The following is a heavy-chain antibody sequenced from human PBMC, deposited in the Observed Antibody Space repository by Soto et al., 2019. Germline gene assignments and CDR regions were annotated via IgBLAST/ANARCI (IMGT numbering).Heavy chain of an antibody. D-gene: IGHD6-6*01. J-gene: IGHJ6*02. Sequence: GESLKISCRGSGYSFASYCIGWVRQMSGKDLEWMGIIYSGDSYTRYSPSFQGQVTISADKSLRTAYLQWNSLNASDTALYYFARTSSCTLAFDYAGIYLWGQGTTVTVSS. V-gene: IGHV5-51*01. CDR3: ARTSSCTLAFDYAGIYL. CDR1: GYSFASYC. CDR2: IYSGDSYT.